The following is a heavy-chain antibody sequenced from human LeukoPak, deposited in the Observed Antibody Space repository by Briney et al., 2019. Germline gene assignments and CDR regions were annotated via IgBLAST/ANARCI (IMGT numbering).Heavy chain of an antibody. CDR2: ISGSGSNT. D-gene: IGHD1-26*01. J-gene: IGHJ3*02. CDR3: AKNSGMGGGAFDI. Sequence: GGSLRLSCAASGFTFSSYAMSWVRQAPGKGLEWVSAISGSGSNTYYADSVKGRFTTSRDNSKNTLYLQMNSLRAEDTAVYYCAKNSGMGGGAFDIWGQGTMVTVSS. V-gene: IGHV3-23*01. CDR1: GFTFSSYA.